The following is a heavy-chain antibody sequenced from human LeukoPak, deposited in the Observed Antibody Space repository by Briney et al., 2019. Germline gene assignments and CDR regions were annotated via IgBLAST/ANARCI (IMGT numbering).Heavy chain of an antibody. CDR1: GYTFTGYY. CDR3: ARVRTGIVGFLDWNFRFDY. V-gene: IGHV1-2*02. D-gene: IGHD1-7*01. J-gene: IGHJ4*02. CDR2: INPNSGGT. Sequence: GASVKVSCKASGYTFTGYYMHWVRQAPRQGLEWMGLINPNSGGTNYAQKFQGRVTMTRDTSISTAYMELSRLRSDDTAVYYCARVRTGIVGFLDWNFRFDYWGQGTLVTVSS.